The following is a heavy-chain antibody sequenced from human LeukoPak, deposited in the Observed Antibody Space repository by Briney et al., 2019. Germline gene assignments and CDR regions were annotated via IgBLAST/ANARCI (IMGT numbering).Heavy chain of an antibody. CDR1: GYTFTGYY. CDR3: ARGGFLEWLSYYFDY. CDR2: INPNSGGT. J-gene: IGHJ4*02. D-gene: IGHD3-3*01. V-gene: IGHV1-2*02. Sequence: ASAKVSCKASGYTFTGYYMHWVRQAPGQGLEWMGWINPNSGGTNYAQKFQGRVTMTRDTSISTAYMELSRLRSDGTAVYYCARGGFLEWLSYYFDYWGQGTLVTVSS.